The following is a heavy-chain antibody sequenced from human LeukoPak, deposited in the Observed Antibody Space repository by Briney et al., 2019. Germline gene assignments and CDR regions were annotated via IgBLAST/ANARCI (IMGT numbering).Heavy chain of an antibody. V-gene: IGHV3-11*01. CDR3: ARDDDYGDSYYYYYGMDV. CDR2: ISSSGSTI. J-gene: IGHJ6*02. CDR1: GFTFSDYY. D-gene: IGHD4-17*01. Sequence: GGSLRLSCAASGFTFSDYYMSWIRQAPGKGLEWVSYISSSGSTIYYADSVKGRFTISRDNAKNSLYLQLNSLRAEDTAVYYCARDDDYGDSYYYYYGMDVWGQGTTVTVSS.